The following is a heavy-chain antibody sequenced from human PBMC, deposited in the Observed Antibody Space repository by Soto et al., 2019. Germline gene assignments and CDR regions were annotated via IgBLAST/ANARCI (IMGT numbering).Heavy chain of an antibody. CDR1: GYTFTSYD. Sequence: QVQLVQSGAEVKKPGASVKVSCKASGYTFTSYDINWVRQATGQGLEWMGWMNPNSGNTGYAQKFQGRVTMTRNTSRSTAYMELSSLRSEDTAVYYCARGRGIVVVTANRYFDLWGRGTLVTVSS. D-gene: IGHD2-21*02. J-gene: IGHJ2*01. CDR2: MNPNSGNT. V-gene: IGHV1-8*01. CDR3: ARGRGIVVVTANRYFDL.